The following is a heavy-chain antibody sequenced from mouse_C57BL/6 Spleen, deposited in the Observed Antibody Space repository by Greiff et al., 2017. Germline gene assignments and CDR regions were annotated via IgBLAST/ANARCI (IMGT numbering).Heavy chain of an antibody. CDR2: IDPETGGT. V-gene: IGHV1-15*01. CDR3: TRRDGPWFAY. Sequence: VQLQQSGAELVRPGASVTLSCKASGYTFTDYEMHWVKQTPVHGLEWIGAIDPETGGTAYNQKFKGKAILTADKSSSTAYMELRSLTSEDSAVDYCTRRDGPWFAYWGQGTLVTVSA. CDR1: GYTFTDYE. D-gene: IGHD2-3*01. J-gene: IGHJ3*01.